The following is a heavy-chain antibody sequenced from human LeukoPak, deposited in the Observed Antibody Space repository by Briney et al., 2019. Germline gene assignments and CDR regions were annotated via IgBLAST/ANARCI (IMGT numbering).Heavy chain of an antibody. J-gene: IGHJ1*01. Sequence: LETLSLTCTVSGGSISSYYWSWIRQPAGKGLEWIGRIYTSGSTNYNPSLKSRVTMSVDTSKNQFSLKLSSVTAADTAVYYCARGGCSGGSCYSMQEHWGQGTLVTVSS. CDR3: ARGGCSGGSCYSMQEH. CDR1: GGSISSYY. CDR2: IYTSGST. D-gene: IGHD2-15*01. V-gene: IGHV4-4*07.